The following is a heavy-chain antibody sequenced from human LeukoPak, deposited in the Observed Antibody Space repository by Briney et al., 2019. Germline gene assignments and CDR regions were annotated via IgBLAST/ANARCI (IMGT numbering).Heavy chain of an antibody. J-gene: IGHJ3*02. CDR3: AREYYYDSSGPTAFDI. D-gene: IGHD3-22*01. CDR1: GGSISSYY. CDR2: INYSGST. Sequence: SETLSLTCTASGGSISSYYWSWIRQPPGKGLEWIGYINYSGSTNYNPSLKSRVTISVDTSKNQFSLKLSSVTAADTAVYYCAREYYYDSSGPTAFDIWGQGTMVTVSS. V-gene: IGHV4-59*01.